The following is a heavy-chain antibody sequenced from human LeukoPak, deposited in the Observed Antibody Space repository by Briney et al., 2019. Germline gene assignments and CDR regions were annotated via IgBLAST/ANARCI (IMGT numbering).Heavy chain of an antibody. CDR3: ARFGELWAAGY. V-gene: IGHV5-51*01. CDR1: GYTFTSYW. Sequence: GESLKISCKATGYTFTSYWIVWVRQMPGKGLECVGIIYPGDSHTIYSPSFQGQVTISADKSISTAYLQWSSLKASDSAMYYCARFGELWAAGYWGQGTLVTVSS. J-gene: IGHJ4*02. D-gene: IGHD3-10*01. CDR2: IYPGDSHT.